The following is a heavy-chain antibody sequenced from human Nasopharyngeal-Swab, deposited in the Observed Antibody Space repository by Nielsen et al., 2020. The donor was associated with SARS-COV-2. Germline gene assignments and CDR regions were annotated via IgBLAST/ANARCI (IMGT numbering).Heavy chain of an antibody. CDR3: TRGGRIAPPVPAS. D-gene: IGHD2-21*01. Sequence: GGSLRPSFAASGFTFSSHWMHWFRQPPGKGLVWFSRIDRDGGATTYAASVKGRFTISRDNAQNTLYLQMNSLRAEDTAVYYCTRGGRIAPPVPASWGQGTLVTVSS. V-gene: IGHV3-74*01. CDR2: IDRDGGAT. J-gene: IGHJ5*02. CDR1: GFTFSSHW.